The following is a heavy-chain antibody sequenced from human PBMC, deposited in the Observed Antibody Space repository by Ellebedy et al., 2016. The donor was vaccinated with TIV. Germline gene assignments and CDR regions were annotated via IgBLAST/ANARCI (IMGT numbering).Heavy chain of an antibody. D-gene: IGHD2-15*01. Sequence: SETLSLTXAVSGGSISSGGYYWSWIRQPPGKGLEWIGYIYYSGSTNYNPSLKSRVTISVDTSKNQVSLKLSSVTAADTAVYYCARTTDTYCSAGTCYLNNFDYWGQGVLVTVSS. V-gene: IGHV4-61*08. CDR1: GGSISSGGYY. CDR2: IYYSGST. J-gene: IGHJ4*02. CDR3: ARTTDTYCSAGTCYLNNFDY.